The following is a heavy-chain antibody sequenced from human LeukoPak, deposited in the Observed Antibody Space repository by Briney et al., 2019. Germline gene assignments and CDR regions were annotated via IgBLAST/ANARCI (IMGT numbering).Heavy chain of an antibody. CDR1: GFTFSSYW. D-gene: IGHD4-17*01. Sequence: GGSLRLSRAASGFTFSSYWMSWVRQAPGKGLEWVANIKQDGSEKYYVDSVKGRFTISRDNAKNSLYLQMNSLRAEDTAVYYCARVLTVTNAPIDYWGQGTLVTVSS. CDR3: ARVLTVTNAPIDY. V-gene: IGHV3-7*01. J-gene: IGHJ4*02. CDR2: IKQDGSEK.